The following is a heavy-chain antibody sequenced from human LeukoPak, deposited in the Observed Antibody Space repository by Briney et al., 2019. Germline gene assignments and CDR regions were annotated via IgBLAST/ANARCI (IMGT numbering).Heavy chain of an antibody. V-gene: IGHV4-38-2*02. Sequence: SETLSLTCPVSGYSISSGYYWGWIRQPPGKGLEWIGSIYHSGSTYYNPSLKSRVTISVDTSKNQFSLTLSSVTAADTAVFYCARVGYCSNTGCHHPTFFDYWGQGTLVTVSS. D-gene: IGHD2-2*01. J-gene: IGHJ4*02. CDR2: IYHSGST. CDR1: GYSISSGYY. CDR3: ARVGYCSNTGCHHPTFFDY.